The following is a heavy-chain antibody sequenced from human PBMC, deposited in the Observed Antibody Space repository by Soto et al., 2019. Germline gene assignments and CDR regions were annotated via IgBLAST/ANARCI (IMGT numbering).Heavy chain of an antibody. Sequence: QVQLQESGPGLVKPSETLSLTCTVSGGSISSYYWSWIRQPPGKGLEWIGYIYYSGSTNYNPYLKSRVTISVDTSKNQCSLKLSSVTAADTAVYYCARAMRGSYLRYFDYWGQGTLVTVSS. CDR1: GGSISSYY. J-gene: IGHJ4*02. V-gene: IGHV4-59*01. CDR3: ARAMRGSYLRYFDY. CDR2: IYYSGST. D-gene: IGHD1-26*01.